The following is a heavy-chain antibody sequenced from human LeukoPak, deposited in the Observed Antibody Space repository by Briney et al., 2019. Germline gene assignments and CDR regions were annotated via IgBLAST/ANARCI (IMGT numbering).Heavy chain of an antibody. V-gene: IGHV3-74*01. CDR3: ARVSGGAFDV. J-gene: IGHJ3*01. D-gene: IGHD2-15*01. CDR1: GFTFTNNW. Sequence: GGSLRLSCAASGFTFTNNWMHWVRQAPTRGLVWVSRISHDGSSTNYADSVKGRFTISRDNTKNTLYLQMNIPRADDTAVYYCARVSGGAFDVWGQGTLVTASS. CDR2: ISHDGSST.